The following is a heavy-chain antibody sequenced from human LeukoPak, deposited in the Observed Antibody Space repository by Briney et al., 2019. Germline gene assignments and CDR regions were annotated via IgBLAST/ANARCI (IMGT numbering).Heavy chain of an antibody. Sequence: SDTLSLTCTVCGGSINSYYWSWLRQPPGKGLEWIGYIYYSGSTNYNPSLKSRVTISVDTSKNQFSLKLSSVTAADTAVYYCARGFNYDFWSGKYYFDYWGQGTLVTVSS. CDR1: GGSINSYY. CDR2: IYYSGST. V-gene: IGHV4-59*12. CDR3: ARGFNYDFWSGKYYFDY. D-gene: IGHD3-3*01. J-gene: IGHJ4*02.